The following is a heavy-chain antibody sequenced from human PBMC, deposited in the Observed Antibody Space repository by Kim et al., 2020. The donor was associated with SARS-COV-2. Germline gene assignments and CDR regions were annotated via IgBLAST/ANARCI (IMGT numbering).Heavy chain of an antibody. J-gene: IGHJ6*02. CDR2: INTNTGNP. D-gene: IGHD3-10*01. Sequence: ASVKVSCKASGYTFTSYAMNWVRQAPGQGLEWMGWINTNTGNPTYAQGFTGRFVFSLDTSVSTAYLQISSLKAEDTAVYYCAREYYYGSGSHIPAPNYYYCGMDVWGQGTTVTVSS. CDR3: AREYYYGSGSHIPAPNYYYCGMDV. CDR1: GYTFTSYA. V-gene: IGHV7-4-1*02.